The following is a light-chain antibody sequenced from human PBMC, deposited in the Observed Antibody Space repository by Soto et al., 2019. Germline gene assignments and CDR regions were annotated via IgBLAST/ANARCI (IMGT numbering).Light chain of an antibody. J-gene: IGKJ1*01. CDR3: QQTNSFPRT. CDR2: AAS. V-gene: IGKV1-12*01. CDR1: QGVNRW. Sequence: DLQMTQSPSSVAASVGDRVTLTCRASQGVNRWLAWYQQKPGKAPKVLIYAASSLQSGFPSRFSGRGSGTDFTLTISSLQPEDFATYYCQQTNSFPRTFGQGTKVEI.